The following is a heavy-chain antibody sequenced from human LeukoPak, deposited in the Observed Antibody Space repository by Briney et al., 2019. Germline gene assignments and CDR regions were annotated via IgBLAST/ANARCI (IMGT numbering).Heavy chain of an antibody. J-gene: IGHJ6*03. Sequence: GGSLRLSCAASGFTFSNYGMNWVRQAPGPGLELVSGISGSGGSTYSADSVKGRFTISRDNSKNSLYLQMNSLRTEDTALYYCAKDGVVAGDYYYYMDVWGKGTTVTISS. CDR2: ISGSGGST. D-gene: IGHD2-15*01. CDR3: AKDGVVAGDYYYYMDV. CDR1: GFTFSNYG. V-gene: IGHV3-43*02.